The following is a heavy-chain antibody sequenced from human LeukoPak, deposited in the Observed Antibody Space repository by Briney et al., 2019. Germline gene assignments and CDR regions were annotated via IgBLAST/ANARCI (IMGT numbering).Heavy chain of an antibody. CDR1: VGTFRSYA. J-gene: IGHJ5*02. CDR2: IIPIFGTA. D-gene: IGHD1-26*01. CDR3: ARGVGATVWFDP. V-gene: IGHV1-69*05. Sequence: ATVKVSCKATVGTFRSYAISWVRPAPGQGLAWMGVIIPIFGTANYAQKFQGRVTITTDESTSTAYMELSSLRSEDTAVYYCARGVGATVWFDPWGQGTLVTVSS.